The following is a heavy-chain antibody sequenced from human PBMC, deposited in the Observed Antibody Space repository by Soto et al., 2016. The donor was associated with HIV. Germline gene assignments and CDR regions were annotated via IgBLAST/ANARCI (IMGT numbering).Heavy chain of an antibody. Sequence: EVQLVESGETWSSLGSLKLSCAGSGFTFGDCAIHWVRQASGKGLEWIGVVRTKAANTATEYLASVKGRFTISRDDSENLAYLQMNSLKSEDTAIYYCTRDGGTYNWLDSWGQGTLVTVSS. CDR1: GFTFGDCA. CDR2: VRTKAANTAT. CDR3: TRDGGTYNWLDS. D-gene: IGHD1-26*01. V-gene: IGHV3-73*01. J-gene: IGHJ5*01.